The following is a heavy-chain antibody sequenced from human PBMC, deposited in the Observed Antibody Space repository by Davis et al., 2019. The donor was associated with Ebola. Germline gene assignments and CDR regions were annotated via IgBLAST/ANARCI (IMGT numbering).Heavy chain of an antibody. CDR2: INPSGGST. D-gene: IGHD5-18*01. V-gene: IGHV1-46*02. CDR1: GGTFYSYG. J-gene: IGHJ4*02. CDR3: ATSVDTAMVPSPFDY. Sequence: ASVKVSCKASGGTFYSYGISWVRQAPGQGLEWMGIINPSGGSTNYAQKFQGRVTMTRDTSTSTVYMELSSLRSEDTAVYYCATSVDTAMVPSPFDYWGQGTLVTVSS.